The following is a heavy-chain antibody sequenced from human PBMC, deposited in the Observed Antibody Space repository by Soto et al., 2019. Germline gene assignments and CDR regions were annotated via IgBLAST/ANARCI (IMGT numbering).Heavy chain of an antibody. J-gene: IGHJ6*02. CDR1: GFTFSSYS. CDR3: ARDSKADTAMDV. V-gene: IGHV3-21*01. D-gene: IGHD5-18*01. CDR2: ISSSSSYI. Sequence: SGGSLRLSCAASGFTFSSYSMNWVRQAPGKGLEWVSSISSSSSYIYYADSVKGRFTISRDNAKNSLYLQMNSLRAEDTAVYYCARDSKADTAMDVWGQGTTVTVSS.